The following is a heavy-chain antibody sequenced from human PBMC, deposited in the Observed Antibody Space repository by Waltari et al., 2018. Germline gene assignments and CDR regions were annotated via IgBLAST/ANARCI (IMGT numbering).Heavy chain of an antibody. D-gene: IGHD1-26*01. Sequence: EAQLVQSGAEVKKPGESLKISCQVSGFSFIGYWIVWVRQMPGKGLEWMGIIYPGDSDTSYSPSFQGQVTSSADKSISTASLQWRSLKASDTAMYYCARGGSGSYYSGFDYWGQGTLVTVSS. CDR3: ARGGSGSYYSGFDY. J-gene: IGHJ4*02. V-gene: IGHV5-51*01. CDR1: GFSFIGYW. CDR2: IYPGDSDT.